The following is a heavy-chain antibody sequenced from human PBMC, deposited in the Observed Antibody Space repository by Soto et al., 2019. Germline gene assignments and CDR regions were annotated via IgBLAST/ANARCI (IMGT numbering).Heavy chain of an antibody. V-gene: IGHV3-21*01. D-gene: IGHD3-16*01. CDR1: GFTFSSYS. CDR3: ARDGGYDYVWGRYGDPHYGMDV. J-gene: IGHJ6*02. Sequence: EVQLVESGGGLVKPGGSLRLSCAASGFTFSSYSMNWVRQAPGKALEWVSSISSSSSYIYYADSVKGRVTISRDNAKNYLYLQMSGLRAEDTAMYYCARDGGYDYVWGRYGDPHYGMDVWGQGSTVTVSS. CDR2: ISSSSSYI.